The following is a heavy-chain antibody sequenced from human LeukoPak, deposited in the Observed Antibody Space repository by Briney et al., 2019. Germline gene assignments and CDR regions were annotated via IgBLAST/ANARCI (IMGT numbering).Heavy chain of an antibody. J-gene: IGHJ6*02. CDR3: ARDAVDTANAV. Sequence: GGSLRLSCAASGFTYTTYWMHWVRQAPGKGLVWVSHINSDGSITSYADSVKGRFTISRDNAKNTLYLQMNSLRAEDTAVYYCARDAVDTANAVWGQGTTVTVSS. CDR1: GFTYTTYW. D-gene: IGHD5-18*01. V-gene: IGHV3-74*01. CDR2: INSDGSIT.